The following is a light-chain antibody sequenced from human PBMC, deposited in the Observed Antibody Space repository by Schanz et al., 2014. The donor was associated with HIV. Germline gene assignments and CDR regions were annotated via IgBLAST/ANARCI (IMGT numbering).Light chain of an antibody. J-gene: IGLJ2*01. CDR2: DVT. Sequence: QSALTQPASLSGSPGQSITISCTGTSIDVGGYDYVSWYQQHPGRAPRLLVYDVTYRPSGVSNRFSGSKSGNTAFLTISGLQAEDEADYYCSSYTVSGARGVIVGTGTKLTVL. V-gene: IGLV2-14*03. CDR1: SIDVGGYDY. CDR3: SSYTVSGARGVI.